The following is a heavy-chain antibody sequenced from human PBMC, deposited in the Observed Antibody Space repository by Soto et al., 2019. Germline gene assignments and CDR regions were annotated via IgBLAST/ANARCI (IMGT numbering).Heavy chain of an antibody. Sequence: SVKVSCKASGGTFSSYAISWVRQAPGQGLEWMGGIIPIFGTANYAQKFQGRVTITADESTSTAYMELSSLRSEDTAVYYCARRGYSTGTTPRYYYGMDVWGQGTTVTVSS. CDR2: IIPIFGTA. V-gene: IGHV1-69*13. D-gene: IGHD1-7*01. J-gene: IGHJ6*02. CDR1: GGTFSSYA. CDR3: ARRGYSTGTTPRYYYGMDV.